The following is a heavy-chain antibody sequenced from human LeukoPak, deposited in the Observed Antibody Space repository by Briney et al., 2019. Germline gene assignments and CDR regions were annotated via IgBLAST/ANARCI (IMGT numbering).Heavy chain of an antibody. CDR2: IRSKAYGGTT. CDR3: TRDLGYGSGTYYLDY. J-gene: IGHJ4*02. V-gene: IGHV3-49*04. D-gene: IGHD3-10*01. Sequence: GGSLRLSCTASGLTFGDYAMTWVRQAPGKGLEWVGFIRSKAYGGTTEYAASVKGRFTISRDDSKSIAYPQMNSLKTEDTAVYYCTRDLGYGSGTYYLDYWGQGTLVTVSS. CDR1: GLTFGDYA.